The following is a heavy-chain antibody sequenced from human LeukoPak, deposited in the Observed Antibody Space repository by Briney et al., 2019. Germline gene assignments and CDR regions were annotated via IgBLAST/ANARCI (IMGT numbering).Heavy chain of an antibody. CDR2: TYYRSKWNT. CDR1: GDTVSSNTAA. Sequence: SQTLSLTCAISGDTVSSNTAAWNWIRQSPSRGLEWLGRTYYRSKWNTDYAASVQNRITINPDTSTNQFSLQLKSATPEDTAVYYCSPQRSTATYYLGLDVWGQGATVTVS. J-gene: IGHJ6*02. V-gene: IGHV6-1*01. CDR3: SPQRSTATYYLGLDV. D-gene: IGHD6-13*01.